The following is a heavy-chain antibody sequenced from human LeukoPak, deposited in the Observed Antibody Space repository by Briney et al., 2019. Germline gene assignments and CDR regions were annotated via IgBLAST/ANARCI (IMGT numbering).Heavy chain of an antibody. J-gene: IGHJ4*02. CDR2: INHSGST. CDR3: VTYYYGSSAPKRNY. Sequence: SETLSLTCAVYGGSFSGYYWSWIRPPPGKGLEWMGEINHSGSTNYNPSLKSRVTISVDTSKNQFSLKLSSVTDADTAVYYCVTYYYGSSAPKRNYWGQGILVTVSS. D-gene: IGHD3-22*01. V-gene: IGHV4-34*01. CDR1: GGSFSGYY.